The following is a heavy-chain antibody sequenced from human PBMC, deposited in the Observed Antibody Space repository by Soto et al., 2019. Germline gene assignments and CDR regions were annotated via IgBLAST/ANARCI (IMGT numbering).Heavy chain of an antibody. V-gene: IGHV4-59*01. CDR1: GGSISSYY. D-gene: IGHD5-12*01. CDR2: IYYSGST. J-gene: IGHJ6*03. CDR3: ARVGYSGPNAYYYYCYMDV. Sequence: QVQLQESGPGLVKPSETLSLTCTVSGGSISSYYWSWIRQPPGKGLEWIGYIYYSGSTNYNPSLKSRVTISVDTSKNQFSLKLSSVTAADTAVYYCARVGYSGPNAYYYYCYMDVWGKGTTVTVSS.